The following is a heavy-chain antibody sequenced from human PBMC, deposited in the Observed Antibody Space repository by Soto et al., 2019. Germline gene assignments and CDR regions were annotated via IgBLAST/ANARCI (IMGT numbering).Heavy chain of an antibody. CDR2: IPNDGSNI. D-gene: IGHD5-12*01. V-gene: IGHV3-30*02. Sequence: HPGGSLRLSCTTSGTIFSGYGMHWVRQAPGKGLERVALIPNDGSNIYYADSVKGRFTISRDNSKNTLYLQMNSLRAEDTAVYYCGKEYSGYDYTNSWYIYYYYMDVWGKGTSVTVSS. CDR1: GTIFSGYG. CDR3: GKEYSGYDYTNSWYIYYYYMDV. J-gene: IGHJ6*03.